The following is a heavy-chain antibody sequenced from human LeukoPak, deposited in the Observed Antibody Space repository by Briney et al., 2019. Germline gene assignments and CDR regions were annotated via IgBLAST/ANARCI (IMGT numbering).Heavy chain of an antibody. J-gene: IGHJ4*02. CDR2: ISWNSVNI. CDR3: AKGTMIVVAVGDYFDY. CDR1: GFTLDDYA. D-gene: IGHD3-22*01. V-gene: IGHV3-9*03. Sequence: PGRSLRLSCAASGFTLDDYAMHWGRQAPGKGLEWVSGISWNSVNIGYADSVKGRFTISRDNAKNSLYLQMNSLRAEDMALYYCAKGTMIVVAVGDYFDYWGQGTLVTVSS.